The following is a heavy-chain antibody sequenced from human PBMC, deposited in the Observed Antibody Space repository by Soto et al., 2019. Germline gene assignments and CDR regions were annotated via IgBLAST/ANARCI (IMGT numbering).Heavy chain of an antibody. CDR1: GFPLSSYV. D-gene: IGHD1-26*01. J-gene: IGHJ6*02. Sequence: QVQLVESGGGVVQPGRSLRLSCAASGFPLSSYVMSWVRQAPGKGLDWVAIISYDGTSTYYAESVKGRFTISRDNSRNTLYREMNNLRSQDTAVYHCARDVAVGGTHYYYGMDVWGQGTTFTVSS. CDR2: ISYDGTST. CDR3: ARDVAVGGTHYYYGMDV. V-gene: IGHV3-30-3*01.